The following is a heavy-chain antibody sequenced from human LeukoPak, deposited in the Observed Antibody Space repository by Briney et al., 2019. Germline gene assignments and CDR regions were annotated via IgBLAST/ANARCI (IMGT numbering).Heavy chain of an antibody. CDR2: IKQDGSEK. D-gene: IGHD6-25*01. CDR1: GFTFSSYW. V-gene: IGHV3-7*01. CDR3: ARDRGLAAAYHDAFDI. Sequence: GGSLRLSCAASGFTFSSYWMSWVRQAPGKGLEWVANIKQDGSEKYYVDSVKGRFTISRDNAKNSLYLQMNSLRAEDTAVYYCARDRGLAAAYHDAFDIWGQGTMVTVSS. J-gene: IGHJ3*02.